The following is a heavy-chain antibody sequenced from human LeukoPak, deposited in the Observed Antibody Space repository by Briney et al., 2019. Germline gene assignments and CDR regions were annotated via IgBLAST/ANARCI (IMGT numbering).Heavy chain of an antibody. CDR3: ARCGNPRGRVKGGTNFYC. V-gene: IGHV5-51*01. CDR2: IYPGDSDT. J-gene: IGHJ4*02. Sequence: GESLKISCKGSGYSFTSYWIGWVRQMPGKGLECMAIIYPGDSDTRYSPSFQGQVTISADKSISTAYLQWRILKASDTPMYYCARCGNPRGRVKGGTNFYCGGRGPWSPSPQ. CDR1: GYSFTSYW. D-gene: IGHD1-14*01.